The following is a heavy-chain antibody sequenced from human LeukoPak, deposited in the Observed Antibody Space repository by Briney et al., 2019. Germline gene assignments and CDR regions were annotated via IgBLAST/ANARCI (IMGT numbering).Heavy chain of an antibody. CDR2: INPSGGST. V-gene: IGHV1-46*01. Sequence: GASVKVSCKASGYTFTSYYMNWVRHAPGQGLEWMGIINPSGGSTSYAQKFQGRVTMTTDTSTSTVYMELSSLRSEDTAVYYCARALAVAGTRTLDYWGEGTLVTVSS. J-gene: IGHJ4*02. CDR1: GYTFTSYY. D-gene: IGHD6-19*01. CDR3: ARALAVAGTRTLDY.